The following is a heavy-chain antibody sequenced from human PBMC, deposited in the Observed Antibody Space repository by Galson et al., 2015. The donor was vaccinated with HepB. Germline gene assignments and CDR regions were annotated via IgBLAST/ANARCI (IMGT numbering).Heavy chain of an antibody. CDR3: ARGVVVPAAIRTQYYYYYYMDV. V-gene: IGHV1-18*01. CDR1: GYTFTNYG. Sequence: SVKVSCKASGYTFTNYGITWVRQAPGQGLEWMGWISTYTGNTNYAQKLQGRVTMTTDTLASTAYMELRSLRSDDTAVYYCARGVVVPAAIRTQYYYYYYMDVWGKGTTVTVSS. J-gene: IGHJ6*03. D-gene: IGHD2-2*01. CDR2: ISTYTGNT.